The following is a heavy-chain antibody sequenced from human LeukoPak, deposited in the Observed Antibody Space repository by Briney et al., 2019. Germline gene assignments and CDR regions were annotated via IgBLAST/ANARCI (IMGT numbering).Heavy chain of an antibody. CDR1: GFSFSSHL. CDR2: IYQDGREK. Sequence: GGSLRLSCAASGFSFSSHLMTWVRQAPGKGLEWVANIYQDGREKYYAGSVKGRFTISRDNAKNSLFLQMDSLRAEDTAVYYCAGERPSSSWYDYWGQGTLVTVSS. CDR3: AGERPSSSWYDY. V-gene: IGHV3-7*01. J-gene: IGHJ4*02. D-gene: IGHD6-13*01.